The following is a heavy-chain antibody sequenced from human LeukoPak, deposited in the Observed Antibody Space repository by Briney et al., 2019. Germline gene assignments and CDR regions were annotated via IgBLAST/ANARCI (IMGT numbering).Heavy chain of an antibody. CDR2: INPNSGGT. J-gene: IGHJ4*02. V-gene: IGHV1-2*02. D-gene: IGHD1-26*01. CDR1: GYTFTGYY. CDR3: ARASRARYYFDY. Sequence: ASVKVSCKASGYTFTGYYMHWVRQAPGQGLEWMGWINPNSGGTNYAQKFQGRVTMTGDTSISTAYMELSRLRSDDTAVYYCARASRARYYFDYWGQGTLVTVSS.